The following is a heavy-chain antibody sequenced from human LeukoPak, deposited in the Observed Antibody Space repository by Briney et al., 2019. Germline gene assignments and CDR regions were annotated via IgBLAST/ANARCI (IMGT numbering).Heavy chain of an antibody. J-gene: IGHJ4*02. D-gene: IGHD2-21*02. CDR1: GYSFTSYW. V-gene: IGHV5-51*01. CDR3: ARQPYCGGDCYFYDY. Sequence: GESLKISCKGSGYSFTSYWIGWVRPMPGKRLEWMGIIYPGDSDTRYSPSFQGQVTISADKSISTAYLQWSSLKAADTAMYYCARQPYCGGDCYFYDYWGQGTLVTVSS. CDR2: IYPGDSDT.